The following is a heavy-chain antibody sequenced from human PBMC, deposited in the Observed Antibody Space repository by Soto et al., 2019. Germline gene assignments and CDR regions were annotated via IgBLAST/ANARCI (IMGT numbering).Heavy chain of an antibody. CDR3: ARQGGGYYYYGMDV. CDR2: VIPIFGTS. V-gene: IGHV1-69*06. Sequence: SVKVSCKASGGTFSSNAITWVRQAPGQGLEWMGGVIPIFGTSNYAQKFQGRVTITADKSTSTAYMELSSLRSEDTAVYYCARQGGGYYYYGMDVWGQGTTVTVSS. J-gene: IGHJ6*02. CDR1: GGTFSSNA. D-gene: IGHD3-16*01.